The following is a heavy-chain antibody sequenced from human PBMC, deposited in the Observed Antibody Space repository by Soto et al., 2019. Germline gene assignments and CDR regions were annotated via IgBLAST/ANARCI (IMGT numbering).Heavy chain of an antibody. Sequence: ASVKVSCKASGYTFSDFDINWLRQASGQGPEWMGWMNAKSGDTFFPQRFQGKFNMTWDTSLSTAYMEVGSLTSDDTAIYYCARGNPFNYAGFDVWGQAPKVTFSS. D-gene: IGHD3-16*01. J-gene: IGHJ6*02. CDR2: MNAKSGDT. CDR1: GYTFSDFD. V-gene: IGHV1-8*01. CDR3: ARGNPFNYAGFDV.